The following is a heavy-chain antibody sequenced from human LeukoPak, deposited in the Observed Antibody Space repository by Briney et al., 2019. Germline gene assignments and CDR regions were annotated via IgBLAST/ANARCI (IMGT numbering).Heavy chain of an antibody. J-gene: IGHJ4*02. CDR3: GRDPTDGYAHADY. CDR2: IQANSGAT. V-gene: IGHV1-18*01. Sequence: ASVKVSCKASGYTFTSYGISWVRQVPGQGLEWMGWIQANSGATKFGQDFQGRVTMTRDATTNTAYMELRSLRSDDTAIYYCGRDPTDGYAHADYWGQGTLVTVSS. CDR1: GYTFTSYG. D-gene: IGHD5-24*01.